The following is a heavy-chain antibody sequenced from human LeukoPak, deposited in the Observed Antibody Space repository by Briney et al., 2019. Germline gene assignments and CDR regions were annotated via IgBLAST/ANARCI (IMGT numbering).Heavy chain of an antibody. CDR1: GFTLTTNY. CDR3: ARDHMRGYIFMDV. D-gene: IGHD3-3*01. Sequence: GGSLRLSCAASGFTLTTNYITSVRQAPGKGLEWVSFIYISGNTYYTDSVKGRFTISRDNSKNTLYLQMNSLRPEDTAVYYCARDHMRGYIFMDVWGKGTTVTVSS. CDR2: IYISGNT. V-gene: IGHV3-66*03. J-gene: IGHJ6*03.